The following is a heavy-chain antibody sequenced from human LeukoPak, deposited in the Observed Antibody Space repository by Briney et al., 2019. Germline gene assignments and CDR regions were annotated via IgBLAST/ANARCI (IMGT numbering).Heavy chain of an antibody. CDR1: GGSVSSSSYY. Sequence: SETLSLTCTVSGGSVSSSSYYWGWIRQPPGKGLEWIGSISYSGSTYYCPSLKSRVTISVDTSKNQFSLRLSSVTAADTAVYYCARAEDEFDIWGQGTMVTVSS. CDR2: ISYSGST. J-gene: IGHJ3*02. V-gene: IGHV4-39*01. CDR3: ARAEDEFDI. D-gene: IGHD5-24*01.